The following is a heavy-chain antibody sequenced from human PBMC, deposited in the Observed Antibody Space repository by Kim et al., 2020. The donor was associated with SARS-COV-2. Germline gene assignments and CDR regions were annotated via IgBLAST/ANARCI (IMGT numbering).Heavy chain of an antibody. CDR3: ARDRLGRRSHYYGSGRGGYFDY. V-gene: IGHV4-59*01. CDR2: IYYSGST. CDR1: GGSISSYY. J-gene: IGHJ4*02. D-gene: IGHD3-10*01. Sequence: SETLSLTCTVSGGSISSYYWSWIRQPPGKGLEWIGYIYYSGSTNYNPSLKSRVTISVDTSKNQFSLKLSSVTAADTAVYYCARDRLGRRSHYYGSGRGGYFDYWGQGTLVTVSS.